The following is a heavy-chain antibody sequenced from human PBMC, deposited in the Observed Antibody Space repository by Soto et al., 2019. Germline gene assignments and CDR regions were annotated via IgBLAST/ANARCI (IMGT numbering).Heavy chain of an antibody. V-gene: IGHV3-15*01. CDR3: TTGLCNGYYHFDF. CDR1: RFTFRDAW. Sequence: EGQLVESGGDLVKPGGSLRLSCAASRFTFRDAWMSWVRQAPGKGLEWVGRIKREIDGGTTDYAAPVKGRFTISRDDSENTLYLQMNSLKTEDPAVYYCTTGLCNGYYHFDFWGQGTLVTVSS. CDR2: IKREIDGGTT. D-gene: IGHD3-22*01. J-gene: IGHJ4*02.